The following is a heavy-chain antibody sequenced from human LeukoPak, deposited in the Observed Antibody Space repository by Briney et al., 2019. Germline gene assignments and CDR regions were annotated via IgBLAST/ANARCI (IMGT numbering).Heavy chain of an antibody. CDR3: ARGGDYGDLRYFDY. CDR2: IYYRGST. D-gene: IGHD4-17*01. Sequence: SETLSLTCTVSGGSINNYYWSWIRQPTGKGLEWIGYIYYRGSTNYNPSLKSRVTFSVDTSKNQFSLKLNSVTAADTAVYYCARGGDYGDLRYFDYWGQGTLVTVSS. V-gene: IGHV4-59*01. J-gene: IGHJ4*02. CDR1: GGSINNYY.